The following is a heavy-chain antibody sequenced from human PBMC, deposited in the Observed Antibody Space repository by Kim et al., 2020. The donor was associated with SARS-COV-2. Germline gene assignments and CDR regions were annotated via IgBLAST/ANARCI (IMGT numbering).Heavy chain of an antibody. CDR2: ISGSGGST. J-gene: IGHJ6*03. D-gene: IGHD3-3*01. V-gene: IGHV3-23*01. CDR3: AKEIFGVVPLIYYYMDV. CDR1: GFTFSSYA. Sequence: GGSLRLSCAASGFTFSSYAMSWVRQAPGKGLEWVSAISGSGGSTYYADSVKGRFTISRDNSKNTLYLQMNSLRAEDTAVYYCAKEIFGVVPLIYYYMDVWGKGTTVTVSS.